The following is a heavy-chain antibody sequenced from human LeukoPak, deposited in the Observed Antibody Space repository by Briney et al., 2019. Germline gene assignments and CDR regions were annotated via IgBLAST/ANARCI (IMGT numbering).Heavy chain of an antibody. Sequence: SETLSLTCTVSGGSISSSSYYWGWIRQPPGKGLEWIGSIYYSGSTYYNPSLKSRVTISVDTSKNQFSLKLSSVTAADTAVYYCAGTPRPPTYYFDYWGQGTLVTVSS. CDR1: GGSISSSSYY. V-gene: IGHV4-39*07. J-gene: IGHJ4*02. CDR3: AGTPRPPTYYFDY. CDR2: IYYSGST.